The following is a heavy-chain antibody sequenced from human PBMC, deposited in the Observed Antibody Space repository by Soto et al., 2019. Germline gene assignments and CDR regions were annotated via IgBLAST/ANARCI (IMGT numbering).Heavy chain of an antibody. V-gene: IGHV1-18*04. CDR3: ASDQGHCSSTRCYKGLDY. J-gene: IGHJ4*02. CDR1: GYPFTSYG. CDR2: ISAYNGNT. D-gene: IGHD2-2*02. Sequence: ASVKVSCKASGYPFTSYGISWVRQAPGQGLEWMGWISAYNGNTNYAQKLQGRVTMTTDTSTSTAYMELRSPGSDDTDVYYWASDQGHCSSTRCYKGLDYWGQGTLVTVSS.